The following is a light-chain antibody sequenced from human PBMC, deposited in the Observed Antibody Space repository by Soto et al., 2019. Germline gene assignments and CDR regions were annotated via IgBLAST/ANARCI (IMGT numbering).Light chain of an antibody. Sequence: EIVLTQSPGTLSLSPGERATLSCRASQSVGSSYLAWYQHKPGQAPRLLIYGASSRATGIPDRFSGSGSGTDFTVTISRLETEDFAVYYCQHYGSSPKTFGQGTKLEIK. CDR1: QSVGSSY. V-gene: IGKV3-20*01. CDR2: GAS. CDR3: QHYGSSPKT. J-gene: IGKJ2*01.